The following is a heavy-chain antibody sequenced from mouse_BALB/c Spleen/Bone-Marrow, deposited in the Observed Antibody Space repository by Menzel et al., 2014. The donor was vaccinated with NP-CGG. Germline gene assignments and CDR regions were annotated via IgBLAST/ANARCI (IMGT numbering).Heavy chain of an antibody. J-gene: IGHJ2*01. CDR1: GFNIKDTY. V-gene: IGHV14-3*02. Sequence: EVQVVESGAELVKPGASVKLSCTTSGFNIKDTYMHWVKLRPEQGLEWIERIVPANGNTKYAPKFQGKATITADTSSNTAYLQLSSLTSEDTAVYFCASYDYGYYFDYWGQGTTLTVSS. CDR2: IVPANGNT. D-gene: IGHD2-4*01. CDR3: ASYDYGYYFDY.